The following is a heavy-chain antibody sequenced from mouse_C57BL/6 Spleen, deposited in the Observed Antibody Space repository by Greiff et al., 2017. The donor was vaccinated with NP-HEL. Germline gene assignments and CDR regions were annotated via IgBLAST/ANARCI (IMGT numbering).Heavy chain of an antibody. CDR3: AGTMSMVTPFAY. CDR1: GFSLTSYG. CDR2: IWSGGST. J-gene: IGHJ3*01. D-gene: IGHD2-2*01. V-gene: IGHV2-2*01. Sequence: QVQLKESGPGLVQPSQSLSITCTVSGFSLTSYGVHWVRQSPGKGLEWLGVIWSGGSTDYNAAFISRLSISKDNSKSQVFFKMNSLQADDTAIYYCAGTMSMVTPFAYWGQGTLVTVSA.